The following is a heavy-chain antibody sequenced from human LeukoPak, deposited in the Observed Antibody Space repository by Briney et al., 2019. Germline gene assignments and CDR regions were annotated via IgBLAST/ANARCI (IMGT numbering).Heavy chain of an antibody. D-gene: IGHD3-22*01. CDR1: GYILTSYG. CDR3: ARHLYYYDSSALLAGYFDY. J-gene: IGHJ4*02. V-gene: IGHV1-18*01. CDR2: ISAHNDNT. Sequence: ASVKVSCKASGYILTSYGISWVRQAPGQGLEWMGWISAHNDNTNYAQKLQGRVTMTTDTSTSTAYMELRSLRSDDTAVYYCARHLYYYDSSALLAGYFDYWGQGTLVTVSS.